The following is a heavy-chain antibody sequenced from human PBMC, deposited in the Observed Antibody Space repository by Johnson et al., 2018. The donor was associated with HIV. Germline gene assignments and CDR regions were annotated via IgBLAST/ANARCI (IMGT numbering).Heavy chain of an antibody. CDR2: ISSSGSTI. Sequence: QMLLVESGGGLVKPGGSLRLSCAASGFTFSDYYMSWIRQAPGKGLEWVSYISSSGSTIYYADSVKGRFTISRDNAKNSLYLQMNSLRAEDTAVYYCARDVIKVIAARDDAFDIWGQGTLVIVSS. CDR3: ARDVIKVIAARDDAFDI. J-gene: IGHJ3*02. V-gene: IGHV3-11*04. CDR1: GFTFSDYY. D-gene: IGHD6-6*01.